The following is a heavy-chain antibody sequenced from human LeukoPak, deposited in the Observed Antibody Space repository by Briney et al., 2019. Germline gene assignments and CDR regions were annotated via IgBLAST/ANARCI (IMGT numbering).Heavy chain of an antibody. CDR3: ARHEWGITNAFDI. CDR2: IYYSGTT. CDR1: GGSISSSSYY. J-gene: IGHJ3*02. V-gene: IGHV4-39*01. Sequence: SETLSLTCTVSGGSISSSSYYWGWIRQPPGKGLEWIGSIYYSGTTYYNPSLKSRVTISVNTSKKQFSLKLRSVTAADTAVYYCARHEWGITNAFDIWGQGTMVTVSS. D-gene: IGHD1-14*01.